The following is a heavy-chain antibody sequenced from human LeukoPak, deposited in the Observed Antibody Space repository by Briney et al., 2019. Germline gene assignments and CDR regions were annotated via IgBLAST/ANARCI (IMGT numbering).Heavy chain of an antibody. CDR3: ARGNFRRDGYNFDY. CDR1: GFIFSVYG. Sequence: GGSLRLSCAASGFIFSVYGMHWVRQAPGKGLGWVAVIWYDGSNKYYADSVKGRFTISRDNSKNTLYLQMNSLRAEDTAVFYCARGNFRRDGYNFDYWGQGTLVTVSS. V-gene: IGHV3-33*01. J-gene: IGHJ4*02. CDR2: IWYDGSNK. D-gene: IGHD5-24*01.